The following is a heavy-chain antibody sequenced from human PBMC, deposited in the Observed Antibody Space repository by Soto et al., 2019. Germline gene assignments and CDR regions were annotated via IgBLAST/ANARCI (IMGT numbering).Heavy chain of an antibody. CDR3: ARDGICGTTFRGYLDH. V-gene: IGHV3-33*01. Sequence: QVHLVESGGGVAQPGRSLRLSCAASGSIFTGYGMHWVRQAPGKGLEWVAVIWFDGSNKYYADSVKGRFTISRDNSKNMLYLQMNSLRVEDTAGYYCARDGICGTTFRGYLDHWGQGTLVTVSS. CDR2: IWFDGSNK. CDR1: GSIFTGYG. J-gene: IGHJ4*02. D-gene: IGHD1-1*01.